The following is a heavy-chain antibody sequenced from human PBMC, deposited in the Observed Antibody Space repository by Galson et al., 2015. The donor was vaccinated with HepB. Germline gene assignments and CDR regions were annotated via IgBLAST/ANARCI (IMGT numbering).Heavy chain of an antibody. V-gene: IGHV3-21*01. CDR3: ARDGAARPLFDY. Sequence: SLRLSCAASGFTFSSYSMNWVRQAPGKGLEWVSSISSSSSYIYYADSVKGRFTISRDNAKNSLYLQMNSLRAEDTAVYYCARDGAARPLFDYWGQGTLVTVSS. CDR2: ISSSSSYI. J-gene: IGHJ4*02. D-gene: IGHD6-6*01. CDR1: GFTFSSYS.